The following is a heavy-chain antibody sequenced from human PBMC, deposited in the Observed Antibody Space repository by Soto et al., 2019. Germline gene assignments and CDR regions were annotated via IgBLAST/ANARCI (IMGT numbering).Heavy chain of an antibody. Sequence: SETLSLTCTVSGGSTSSYYWSWIRQPPGKGLEWIGYIYYSGSTNYNPSLKSRVTISVDTSKNQFSLKLSSVTAADTAVYYCARGSAYYDFWSGYRGWFDPWGQGTMVTVYS. V-gene: IGHV4-59*01. D-gene: IGHD3-3*01. CDR1: GGSTSSYY. CDR2: IYYSGST. J-gene: IGHJ5*02. CDR3: ARGSAYYDFWSGYRGWFDP.